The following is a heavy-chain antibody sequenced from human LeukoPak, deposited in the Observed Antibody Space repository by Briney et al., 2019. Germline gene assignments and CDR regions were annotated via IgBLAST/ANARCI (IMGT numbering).Heavy chain of an antibody. CDR3: AKASCYYGDYYCYFDY. CDR1: GFTFSSYA. V-gene: IGHV3-23*01. J-gene: IGHJ4*02. Sequence: GGSLRLSCAASGFTFSSYAMSWVRQAPGKGLEWVSATSGSGGSTHYADSVKGRFTIFRDNSKNTLYLQMNSLRVEDTAVYYCAKASCYYGDYYCYFDYWGQGTLVSVSS. CDR2: TSGSGGST. D-gene: IGHD4-17*01.